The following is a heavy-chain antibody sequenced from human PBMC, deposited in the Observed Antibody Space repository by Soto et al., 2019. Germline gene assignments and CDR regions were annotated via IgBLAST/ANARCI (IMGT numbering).Heavy chain of an antibody. J-gene: IGHJ6*03. D-gene: IGHD5-12*01. CDR1: GGSISSSSYY. Sequence: PSETLSLTCTVSGGSISSSSYYWGWIRQPPGKGLECIGSIYYSGSTYYNPSLKSRVTISVDTSKNQFSLKLSSVTAADTAVFYCARSSGYDFGYYYYMDVWGKGTTVTVSS. CDR2: IYYSGST. CDR3: ARSSGYDFGYYYYMDV. V-gene: IGHV4-39*01.